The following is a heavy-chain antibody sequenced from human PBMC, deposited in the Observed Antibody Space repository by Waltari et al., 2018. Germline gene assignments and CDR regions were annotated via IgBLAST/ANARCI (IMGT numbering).Heavy chain of an antibody. D-gene: IGHD6-19*01. Sequence: EVQLVESGGGLVQPGGSLRLSCAASGFTFSNSWMYWVRQAPGRGLVLVSRINGDGSTTNYADSVKGRFTISRDNAKNTVYLQMSSLRAEDTAVYYCATPTSSKGIAVALRWGQGTLVPVSS. CDR3: ATPTSSKGIAVALR. CDR2: INGDGSTT. V-gene: IGHV3-74*01. J-gene: IGHJ4*02. CDR1: GFTFSNSW.